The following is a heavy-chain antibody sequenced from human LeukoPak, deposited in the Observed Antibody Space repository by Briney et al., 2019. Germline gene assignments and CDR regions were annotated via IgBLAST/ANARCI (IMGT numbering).Heavy chain of an antibody. D-gene: IGHD3-22*01. J-gene: IGHJ4*02. CDR2: INPSGGST. CDR3: ARGCTAKNYYDSSGRFKGEYDYFDY. V-gene: IGHV1-46*01. CDR1: GYTFTGYY. Sequence: ASVKVSCKASGYTFTGYYMHWVRQAPGQGLEWMGIINPSGGSTSYAQKFQGRVTMTRDTSTSTVYMELSSLRSEDTAVYYCARGCTAKNYYDSSGRFKGEYDYFDYWGQGTLVTVSS.